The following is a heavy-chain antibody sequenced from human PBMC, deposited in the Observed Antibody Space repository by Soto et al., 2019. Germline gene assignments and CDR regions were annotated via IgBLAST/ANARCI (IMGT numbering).Heavy chain of an antibody. D-gene: IGHD6-19*01. V-gene: IGHV6-1*01. CDR1: WASVSSNSSA. CDR2: TYYRSKCYN. J-gene: IGHJ3*02. Sequence: QVQLQQSGPGLVKPSQTLSLTCAISWASVSSNSSAWHWIRQSPSRGLEWQGRTYYRSKCYNDYAVSGKSRITIIPDTSKNQSSLQLNSGTPEDTAVYYCASDGYSTGWVLDAFDIWGQGTMVTVAS. CDR3: ASDGYSTGWVLDAFDI.